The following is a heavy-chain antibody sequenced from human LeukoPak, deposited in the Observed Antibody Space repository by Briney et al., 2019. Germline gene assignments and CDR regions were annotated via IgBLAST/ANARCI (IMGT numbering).Heavy chain of an antibody. D-gene: IGHD1-1*01. CDR1: GYTFTSYD. CDR2: MNPNSGNA. V-gene: IGHV1-8*01. J-gene: IGHJ4*02. Sequence: GASVKVSCKASGYTFTSYDINWVRQATGQGLEWMGWMNPNSGNAGYAQKFQGRVTMTRNTSISTAYMELSSLRSEDTAAYYCARGSPRYNWNDGMGYWGQGTLVTVSS. CDR3: ARGSPRYNWNDGMGY.